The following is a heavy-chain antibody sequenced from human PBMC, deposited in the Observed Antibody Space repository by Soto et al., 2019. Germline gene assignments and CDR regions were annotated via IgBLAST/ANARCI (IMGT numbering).Heavy chain of an antibody. V-gene: IGHV1-69*01. Sequence: QVPLVQSGAEVKKPGSSVKVSCKASGGTFSSYAISWVRQAPGQGLEWMGGIIPIFGTANYAQKFQGRVTITADESTSTAYMELSSLRSEDTAVYYCARDPYDYVWGSYRYMDVWGQGTTVTVSS. CDR3: ARDPYDYVWGSYRYMDV. CDR1: GGTFSSYA. D-gene: IGHD3-16*02. J-gene: IGHJ6*02. CDR2: IIPIFGTA.